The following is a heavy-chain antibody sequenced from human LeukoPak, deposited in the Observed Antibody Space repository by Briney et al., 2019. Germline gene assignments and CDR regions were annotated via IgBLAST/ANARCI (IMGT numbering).Heavy chain of an antibody. CDR2: IYHSGST. CDR1: GGSISSGGYY. J-gene: IGHJ4*02. CDR3: ARLSDFWSGPKSNSGDY. V-gene: IGHV4-30-2*01. Sequence: SETLSLTCTVSGGSISSGGYYWSWIRQPPGKGLEWIGYIYHSGSTYYNPSLKSRVTISVDRSKNQFSLKLSSVTAADTAVYYCARLSDFWSGPKSNSGDYWGQGTLVTVSS. D-gene: IGHD3-3*01.